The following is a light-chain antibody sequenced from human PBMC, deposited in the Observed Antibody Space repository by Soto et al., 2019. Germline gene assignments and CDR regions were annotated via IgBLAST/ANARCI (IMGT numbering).Light chain of an antibody. CDR2: AAT. Sequence: EIVMSQSPATLSLSPGERATLSCRAGQSVRSDLAWYQQKPGQAPRLLIYAATTRATGIPARFSGNGSGTEFTLTISSLQSEDSAVYYCQQYNNWPPLTFGGGTKVDI. V-gene: IGKV3-15*01. J-gene: IGKJ4*01. CDR3: QQYNNWPPLT. CDR1: QSVRSD.